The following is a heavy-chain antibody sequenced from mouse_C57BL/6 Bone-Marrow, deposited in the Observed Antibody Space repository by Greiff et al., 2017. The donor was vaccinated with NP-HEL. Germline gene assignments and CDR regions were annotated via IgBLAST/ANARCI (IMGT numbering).Heavy chain of an antibody. V-gene: IGHV1-81*01. CDR2: IYPRSGNT. CDR3: SRIRLRWTLYYAMDY. Sequence: LQESGAELARPGASVKLSCKASGYTFTSYGISWVKQRTGQGLEWIGEIYPRSGNTYYNEKFKGKATLTADKSSSTAYMELRSLTSEDSAVYFCSRIRLRWTLYYAMDYWGQGTSVTVSS. CDR1: GYTFTSYG. D-gene: IGHD2-2*01. J-gene: IGHJ4*01.